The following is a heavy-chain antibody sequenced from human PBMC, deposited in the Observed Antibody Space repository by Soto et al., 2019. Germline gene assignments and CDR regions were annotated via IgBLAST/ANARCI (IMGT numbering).Heavy chain of an antibody. CDR3: ARDLPSLRGYSYGSSH. Sequence: QVQLVQSGAEVKKPGASVKVSCKASGYTFTSYGISWVRQAPGQGLEWMGWISAYTGNTNYAQKLQGRVTRTTDTSTSTAYMELRSLRSDDTAVYYCARDLPSLRGYSYGSSHWGQGTLVTVSS. CDR2: ISAYTGNT. D-gene: IGHD5-18*01. CDR1: GYTFTSYG. J-gene: IGHJ4*02. V-gene: IGHV1-18*01.